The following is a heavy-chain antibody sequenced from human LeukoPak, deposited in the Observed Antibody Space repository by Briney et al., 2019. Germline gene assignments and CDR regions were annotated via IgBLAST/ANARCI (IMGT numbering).Heavy chain of an antibody. D-gene: IGHD5-18*01. J-gene: IGHJ4*02. CDR1: GFTFSNYG. CDR3: AKDHSQNFDY. Sequence: GGSLGLSCAASGFTFSNYGMHWVRQAPGKGLEWVAFLRRDGSDKYYADSVKGRFTISRGNSKNTVYLQMNSLRPEDTAVYYCAKDHSQNFDYWGQGTLVTVSS. CDR2: LRRDGSDK. V-gene: IGHV3-30*02.